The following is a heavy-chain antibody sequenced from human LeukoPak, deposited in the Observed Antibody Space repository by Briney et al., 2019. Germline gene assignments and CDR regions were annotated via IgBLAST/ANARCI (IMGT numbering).Heavy chain of an antibody. Sequence: SQTLSLTCTVSGVSISSGGYYWRWFRQHPGKGLEWIGYIYYSGNTYYNPSLKSRITLSVDTSKNQFSLRLSSVTAADTAVYYCARVAQYSGYDLDYWGQGTLVTVSS. V-gene: IGHV4-31*03. CDR3: ARVAQYSGYDLDY. CDR2: IYYSGNT. CDR1: GVSISSGGYY. J-gene: IGHJ4*02. D-gene: IGHD5-12*01.